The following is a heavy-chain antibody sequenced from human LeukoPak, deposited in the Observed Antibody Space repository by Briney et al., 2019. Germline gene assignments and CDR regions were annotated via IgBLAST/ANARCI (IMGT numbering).Heavy chain of an antibody. D-gene: IGHD6-6*01. CDR3: ARGFPSSSRWFDP. Sequence: SETLSLTCGVYAGSFSWYHWTWIRLRPGKGLEWIGDINHSGSAHYNPSLKGRVTISVDTSNNQFSLNLHSVTAADTAVYYCARGFPSSSRWFDPWGQGTLVTVSS. CDR2: INHSGSA. J-gene: IGHJ5*02. CDR1: AGSFSWYH. V-gene: IGHV4-34*01.